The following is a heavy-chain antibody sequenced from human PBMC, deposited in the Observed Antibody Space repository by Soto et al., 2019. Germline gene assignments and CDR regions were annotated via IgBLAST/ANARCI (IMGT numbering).Heavy chain of an antibody. V-gene: IGHV4-59*01. D-gene: IGHD1-7*01. Sequence: SETLSLTCTVSGGSISSYYWSWIRQPPGKGLEWIGYIYYSGSTNYNPSLKSRVTISVDTSKNQFSLKLSSVTAADTAVYYCASPGLELRDYYMDVWGKGTTVTVSS. CDR3: ASPGLELRDYYMDV. CDR2: IYYSGST. CDR1: GGSISSYY. J-gene: IGHJ6*03.